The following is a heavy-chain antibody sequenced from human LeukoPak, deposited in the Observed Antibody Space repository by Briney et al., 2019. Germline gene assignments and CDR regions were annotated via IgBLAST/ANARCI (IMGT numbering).Heavy chain of an antibody. CDR1: GGSVTSYY. CDR3: AREDNSGDFDY. V-gene: IGHV4-4*07. CDR2: IYTNGGI. Sequence: SETLSLTCTVSGGSVTSYYWTWIRQPAGKGLEWIGRIYTNGGIHYNPSLESRLTTSTDTSNNQFSLKLNSVTAADTAVYYCAREDNSGDFDYWGQGTLVTVSS. J-gene: IGHJ4*02. D-gene: IGHD6-25*01.